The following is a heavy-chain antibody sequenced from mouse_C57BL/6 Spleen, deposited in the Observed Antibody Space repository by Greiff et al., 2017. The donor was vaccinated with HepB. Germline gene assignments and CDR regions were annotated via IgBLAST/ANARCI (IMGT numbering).Heavy chain of an antibody. CDR1: GFTFSDYY. D-gene: IGHD1-1*01. CDR2: ISNGGGST. J-gene: IGHJ3*01. CDR3: ARQSDYGSSYGSFAY. Sequence: DVMLVESGGGLVQPGGSLKLSCAASGFTFSDYYMYWVRQTPEKRLEWVAYISNGGGSTYYPDTVKGRFTISRDNAKNTLYLQMSRLESEDTAMYYCARQSDYGSSYGSFAYWGQGTLVTVSA. V-gene: IGHV5-12*01.